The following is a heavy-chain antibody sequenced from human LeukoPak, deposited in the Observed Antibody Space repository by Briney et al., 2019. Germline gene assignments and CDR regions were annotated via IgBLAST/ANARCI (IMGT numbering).Heavy chain of an antibody. CDR1: GFTFSSYS. CDR3: ARAPGVLGSGPLTDY. CDR2: ISSSSSYI. D-gene: IGHD3-10*01. J-gene: IGHJ4*02. V-gene: IGHV3-21*01. Sequence: GGSLRLSCAASGFTFSSYSMNWVRQAPGKGVEWVSSISSSSSYIYYADSVKGRFNISRENANNSLYLQMNSLRAEDTAVYYCARAPGVLGSGPLTDYWGQGTLVTVSS.